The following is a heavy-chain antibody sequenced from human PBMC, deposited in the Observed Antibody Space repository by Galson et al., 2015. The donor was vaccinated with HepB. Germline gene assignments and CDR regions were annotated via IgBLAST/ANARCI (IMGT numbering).Heavy chain of an antibody. CDR3: AKTRILYADIDY. CDR2: ISGGGGST. D-gene: IGHD2-2*01. V-gene: IGHV3-23*01. J-gene: IGHJ4*02. Sequence: SLRLSCAASGFTFSSYAMTWVRQAPGKGLEWVSAISGGGGSTYYADSVKGRFTISRDNSKNTLFLQMNSLRVEDTAVYYCAKTRILYADIDYWGQGTLVTVSS. CDR1: GFTFSSYA.